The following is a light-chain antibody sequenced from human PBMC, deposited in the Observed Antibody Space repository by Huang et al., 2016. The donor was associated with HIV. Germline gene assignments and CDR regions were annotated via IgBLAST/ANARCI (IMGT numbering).Light chain of an antibody. CDR1: QGISNS. J-gene: IGKJ4*01. Sequence: DIQMTQSPSSLSASVGDRVTITCRESQGISNSLAWYQQKRGKVPRLLIYAASTLQSGVPSRFSGSRSGRDFSLTIGSLQPEDVATYCCQKYDSAPLTFGGGTKVEI. V-gene: IGKV1-27*01. CDR2: AAS. CDR3: QKYDSAPLT.